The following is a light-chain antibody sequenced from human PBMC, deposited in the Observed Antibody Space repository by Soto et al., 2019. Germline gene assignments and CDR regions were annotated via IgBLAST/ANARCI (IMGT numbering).Light chain of an antibody. CDR3: EQRSNWRGLT. V-gene: IGKV3-11*01. J-gene: IGKJ4*01. CDR1: QSVSSD. Sequence: EIVLTQSPATLSLSPGERATLSCRASQSVSSDLAWYKQKPGQAPRLLIYDASNRATGIPARFSGSGSGTDFTLTISSLEPEDFAVYYCEQRSNWRGLTFGGGTKVEIK. CDR2: DAS.